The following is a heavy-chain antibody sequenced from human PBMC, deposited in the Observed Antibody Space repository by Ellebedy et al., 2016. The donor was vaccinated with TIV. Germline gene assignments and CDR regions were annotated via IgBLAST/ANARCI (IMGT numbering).Heavy chain of an antibody. Sequence: ASVKVSCXASGYTFTSYYMHWVRQATGQGLEWMGIINPSGGSTSYAQKFQGRVTMTRVTSSSTVYLGLSSLRSEDTAVYYCARDLFGGVTADYWGQGTLVTVSS. J-gene: IGHJ4*02. V-gene: IGHV1-46*01. D-gene: IGHD3-16*01. CDR1: GYTFTSYY. CDR2: INPSGGST. CDR3: ARDLFGGVTADY.